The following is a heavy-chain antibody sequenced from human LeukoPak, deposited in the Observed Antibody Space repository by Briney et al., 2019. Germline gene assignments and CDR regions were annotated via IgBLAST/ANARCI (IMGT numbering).Heavy chain of an antibody. Sequence: PSETLSLTCTVSGGSISSSSYYWGWIRQPPGKGLEWIGSIYYSGSTYYNPSLKSRVTISVDTSKNQFSLKLSSVTAADTAVYYCARDLRRGRSGSSSQWFDPWGQGTLVTVSS. V-gene: IGHV4-39*07. J-gene: IGHJ5*02. D-gene: IGHD3-10*01. CDR3: ARDLRRGRSGSSSQWFDP. CDR2: IYYSGST. CDR1: GGSISSSSYY.